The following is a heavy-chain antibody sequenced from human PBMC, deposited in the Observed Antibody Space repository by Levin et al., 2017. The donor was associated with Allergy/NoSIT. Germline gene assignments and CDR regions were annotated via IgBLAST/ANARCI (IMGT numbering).Heavy chain of an antibody. J-gene: IGHJ4*02. CDR3: ARENRYYYDSSGGLFDY. V-gene: IGHV4-59*01. CDR2: IYYSGST. Sequence: SQTLSLTCTVSGGSISSYYWSWIRQPPGKGLEWIGYIYYSGSTNYNPSLKSRVTISVDTSKNQFSLKLSSVTAADTAVYYCARENRYYYDSSGGLFDYWGQGTLVTVSS. CDR1: GGSISSYY. D-gene: IGHD3-22*01.